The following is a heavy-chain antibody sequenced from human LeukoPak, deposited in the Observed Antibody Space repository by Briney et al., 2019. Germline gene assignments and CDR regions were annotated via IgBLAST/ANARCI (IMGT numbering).Heavy chain of an antibody. CDR1: GFTFSSYS. V-gene: IGHV3-21*01. CDR2: ISSSSSYI. D-gene: IGHD3-10*01. CDR3: ARGRVRYVFDY. J-gene: IGHJ4*02. Sequence: GGSLRLSCAASGFTFSSYSMNWVRQAPGKGLEWVSSISSSSSYIYYADSVKGRLTISRDNAKNSLYLQMNSLRAEDTAVYYCARGRVRYVFDYWGQGTLVTVSS.